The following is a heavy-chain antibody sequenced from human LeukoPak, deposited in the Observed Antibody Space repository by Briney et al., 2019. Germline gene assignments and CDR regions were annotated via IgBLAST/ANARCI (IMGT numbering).Heavy chain of an antibody. D-gene: IGHD3-10*01. Sequence: GGSLRLSCAASGFTFSSYSMNWVRQAPGKGLEWVSSISSSSIYIYYADPVKGRFTTSRDNAKNSLFLQMNSLRAEDTAVYFCARDPTTYGSGSYYYYFDYWGQGTLVTVSS. CDR2: ISSSSIYI. V-gene: IGHV3-21*01. J-gene: IGHJ4*02. CDR3: ARDPTTYGSGSYYYYFDY. CDR1: GFTFSSYS.